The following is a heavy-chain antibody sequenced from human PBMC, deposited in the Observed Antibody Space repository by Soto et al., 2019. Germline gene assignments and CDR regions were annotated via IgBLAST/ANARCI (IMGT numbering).Heavy chain of an antibody. CDR3: ARGGYYYDSSGYSAHDY. Sequence: QVQLVQSGAEVRKPGSSVKVSCKASGGTFSSYAISWVRQAPGQGLECMGVFIPIFGTANYAQKFQGRVTITADESTSTAYMELSSMRSEDTAVYYCARGGYYYDSSGYSAHDYWGQGTLVTVS. CDR1: GGTFSSYA. D-gene: IGHD3-22*01. J-gene: IGHJ4*02. CDR2: FIPIFGTA. V-gene: IGHV1-69*01.